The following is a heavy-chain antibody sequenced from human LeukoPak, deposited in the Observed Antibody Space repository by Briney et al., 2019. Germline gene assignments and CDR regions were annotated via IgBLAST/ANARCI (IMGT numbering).Heavy chain of an antibody. V-gene: IGHV5-51*01. CDR1: GYSFTSYW. J-gene: IGHJ4*02. Sequence: HGASLQISCQGSGYSFTSYWIVWVRQMPGKGLEWMGIIYPGDSDTRYSPSFQGQVTISADKSISTAYLQWNSLKASDTAMYYCARQTAMGRSGDYWGQGTLVTVSS. D-gene: IGHD5-18*01. CDR2: IYPGDSDT. CDR3: ARQTAMGRSGDY.